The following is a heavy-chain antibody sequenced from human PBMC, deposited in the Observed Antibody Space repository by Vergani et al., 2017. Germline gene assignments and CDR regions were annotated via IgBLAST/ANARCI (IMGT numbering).Heavy chain of an antibody. V-gene: IGHV3-53*04. CDR3: ARVGYGSGSYYYYYGMDV. J-gene: IGHJ6*02. D-gene: IGHD3-10*01. Sequence: EVQLVESGGGLVQPGGSLRLSCAASGFTVSSNYMSWVRQAPGKGLEWVSVIYSGGSTYYADSVKGLFTISRHNSKNTLYLQMNSLRAEDTAVYYCARVGYGSGSYYYYYGMDVWGQGTTVTVSS. CDR1: GFTVSSNY. CDR2: IYSGGST.